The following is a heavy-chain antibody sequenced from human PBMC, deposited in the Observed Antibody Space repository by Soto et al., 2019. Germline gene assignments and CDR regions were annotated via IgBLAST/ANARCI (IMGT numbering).Heavy chain of an antibody. CDR3: ARDREDSGGGIDV. V-gene: IGHV4-30-4*01. J-gene: IGHJ6*02. Sequence: QVQLQESGPGLVKPSQTLSLTCTVSGGSISSGDYYWSWIRQPPGKGLEWIGYIYYSGSTYYNPSLKSRITISVDTSKNQFSLMLNSVTAADTAVYYCARDREDSGGGIDVWGQGTTVTVFS. CDR1: GGSISSGDYY. D-gene: IGHD6-6*01. CDR2: IYYSGST.